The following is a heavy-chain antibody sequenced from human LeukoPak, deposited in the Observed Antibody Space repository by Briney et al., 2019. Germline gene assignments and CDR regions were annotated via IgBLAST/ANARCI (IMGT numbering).Heavy chain of an antibody. D-gene: IGHD2-15*01. J-gene: IGHJ6*02. CDR3: ARGAPGLPTYYYYGMDV. CDR2: ISGSGGST. V-gene: IGHV3-23*01. Sequence: PGGSLRLSCAASGFTFSSYAMSWVRQAPGKGLEWVSAISGSGGSTYYADSVKGRFTISRDNSKNTLYLQMNSLRAEDTAVYYCARGAPGLPTYYYYGMDVWGQGTTVTVSS. CDR1: GFTFSSYA.